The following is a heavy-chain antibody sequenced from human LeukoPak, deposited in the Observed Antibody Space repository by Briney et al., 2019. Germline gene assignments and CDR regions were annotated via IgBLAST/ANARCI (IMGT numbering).Heavy chain of an antibody. Sequence: GALRLSRAASGFTFSSYSMNWVRQAPGKGLEWVSFISTSSSYIHNADSVKGRFTISRDNAKNSLYLQINSLRAEDTAVYYCARDPYSGRYGDYYYYYMDVWGKGTTVTISS. CDR1: GFTFSSYS. CDR3: ARDPYSGRYGDYYYYYMDV. J-gene: IGHJ6*03. D-gene: IGHD1-26*01. CDR2: ISTSSSYI. V-gene: IGHV3-21*01.